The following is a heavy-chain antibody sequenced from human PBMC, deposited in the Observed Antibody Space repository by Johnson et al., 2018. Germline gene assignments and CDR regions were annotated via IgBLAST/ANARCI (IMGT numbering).Heavy chain of an antibody. J-gene: IGHJ6*03. V-gene: IGHV3-30*18. D-gene: IGHD3-9*01. Sequence: QVQLQEAGGGVVQHRRSLRLSCAASGFTFSSYGMHWVRQAPGKGMEWVAVISYEGSNKYYADSVNGRFIISRDNSKNTLYLQMNSLGAEEKAVYYCAKDVQYYDILTGTPDSYYYYMDVWCKGTTVTVSS. CDR2: ISYEGSNK. CDR3: AKDVQYYDILTGTPDSYYYYMDV. CDR1: GFTFSSYG.